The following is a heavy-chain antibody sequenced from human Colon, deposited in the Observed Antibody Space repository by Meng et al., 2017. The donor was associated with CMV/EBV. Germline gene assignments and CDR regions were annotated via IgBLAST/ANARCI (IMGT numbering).Heavy chain of an antibody. D-gene: IGHD5-12*01. CDR1: GASISSMISY. J-gene: IGHJ4*02. V-gene: IGHV4-39*07. CDR2: IYYSGTT. Sequence: GSLRLSCNVSGASISSMISYWGWIRQSPGKGLEWIGSIYYSGTTYHSPSCKSRVTLSIDTSKNQFSLSLRSVSVADTAVYYCARSSGYKAFLDYWGPGRQVTVSS. CDR3: ARSSGYKAFLDY.